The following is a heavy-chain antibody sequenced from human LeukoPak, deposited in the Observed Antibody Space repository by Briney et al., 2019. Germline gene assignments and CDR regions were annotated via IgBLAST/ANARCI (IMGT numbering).Heavy chain of an antibody. V-gene: IGHV3-48*03. Sequence: GGSLRLSCATSGFTFSNYEMSWVRQTPGKGLEWVSYISSSGSSTYYADSVKGRFTISRDNAKSSLCLQMDSLRAGDTAVYYCAREDASQLDYWGRGTLVTVSS. CDR2: ISSSGSST. J-gene: IGHJ4*02. CDR3: AREDASQLDY. CDR1: GFTFSNYE. D-gene: IGHD2-2*01.